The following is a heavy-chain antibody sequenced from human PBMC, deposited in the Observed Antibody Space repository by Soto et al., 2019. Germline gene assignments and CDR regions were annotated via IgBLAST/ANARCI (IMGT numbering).Heavy chain of an antibody. CDR3: ARVSSSGWNFDY. CDR2: INPNSGGT. Sequence: ASVKVSCKASGYTFTGYYMHWVRQAPGQGLEWMGWINPNSGGTNYAQKFQGWVTMTRDPSISTAYMELSRLRSDDTAVYYCARVSSSGWNFDYWGQGTLVTVSS. CDR1: GYTFTGYY. V-gene: IGHV1-2*04. J-gene: IGHJ4*02. D-gene: IGHD6-19*01.